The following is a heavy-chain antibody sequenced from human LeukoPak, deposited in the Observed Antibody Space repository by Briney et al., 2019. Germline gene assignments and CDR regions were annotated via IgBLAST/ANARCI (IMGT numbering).Heavy chain of an antibody. CDR2: INPSGGST. CDR3: ARNSGSYYPLFDY. Sequence: ASVKVSCKTSGYTFSSYGITWVRQAPGQGLEWMGIINPSGGSTFYAQKFQGRVTMTRDMSTSTVYMELSSLRSEDTAVYYCARNSGSYYPLFDYWGQGTLVTVSS. V-gene: IGHV1-46*01. J-gene: IGHJ4*02. D-gene: IGHD1-26*01. CDR1: GYTFSSYG.